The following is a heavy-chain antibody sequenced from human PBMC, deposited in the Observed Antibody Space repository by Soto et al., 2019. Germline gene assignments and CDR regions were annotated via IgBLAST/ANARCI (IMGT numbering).Heavy chain of an antibody. Sequence: SETLSLTCTVSGGSIRSGDYFWSWIHQPPGKGLEWIGNIYYSGSTYYNPSLESRVTVSVDTSKNQFSLKLSSVTAADAAVYYCARSGSYYVDYWGQGTLVTVSS. CDR1: GGSIRSGDYF. V-gene: IGHV4-30-4*01. CDR3: ARSGSYYVDY. J-gene: IGHJ4*02. D-gene: IGHD1-26*01. CDR2: IYYSGST.